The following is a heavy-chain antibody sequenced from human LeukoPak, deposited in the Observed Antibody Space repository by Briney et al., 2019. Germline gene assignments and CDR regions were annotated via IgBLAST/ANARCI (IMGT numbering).Heavy chain of an antibody. V-gene: IGHV3-20*04. Sequence: GGSLRLSCAASGFTFHDYDMSWVRQSPGKGLEWVAVINWTGDRPGYADSVKGRFTISRGNAKKSLYWQMSSLLAEATALYYSARRDYYGSGSPDFWGQGTLVTVSS. J-gene: IGHJ4*02. CDR1: GFTFHDYD. CDR3: ARRDYYGSGSPDF. CDR2: INWTGDRP. D-gene: IGHD3-10*01.